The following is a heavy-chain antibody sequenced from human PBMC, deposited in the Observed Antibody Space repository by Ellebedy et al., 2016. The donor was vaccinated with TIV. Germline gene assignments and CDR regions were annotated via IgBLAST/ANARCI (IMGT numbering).Heavy chain of an antibody. D-gene: IGHD2-15*01. Sequence: SETLSLXXTVSGGSISSYYWSWIRQPPGKGLEWIGYIYYSGSTNYNPSLKSRVTISVDTSKNQFSLKLSSVTAADTAVYYCARHNPVVVDHGAFDIWGQGTMVTVSS. J-gene: IGHJ3*02. V-gene: IGHV4-59*08. CDR1: GGSISSYY. CDR3: ARHNPVVVDHGAFDI. CDR2: IYYSGST.